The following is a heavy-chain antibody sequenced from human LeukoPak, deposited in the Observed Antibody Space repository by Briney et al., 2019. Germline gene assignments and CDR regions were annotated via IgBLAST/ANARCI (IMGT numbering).Heavy chain of an antibody. CDR1: GFIFSRYS. D-gene: IGHD3-3*01. CDR3: ARYDFILISYFDL. CDR2: ISSSSNYM. J-gene: IGHJ2*01. Sequence: GGSLRLSCAASGFIFSRYSMNWVRQTPGRGLEWVASISSSSNYMYYTDSVKGRFTISRDNSKNTLYLQMNSLRAEDTAVYHCARYDFILISYFDLWGRGTLVTVSS. V-gene: IGHV3-21*04.